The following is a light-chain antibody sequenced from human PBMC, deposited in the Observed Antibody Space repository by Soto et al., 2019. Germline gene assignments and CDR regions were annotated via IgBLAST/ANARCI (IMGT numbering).Light chain of an antibody. J-gene: IGKJ5*01. CDR3: QQRSNWPFT. Sequence: EIVMTQSPSTLSVSPGARATLSCRASQSVGSNYLAWYQQKPGQAPRLLIYDASNRATGIPARFSGSGSGTDFTLTISSLEPEDFAVYYCQQRSNWPFTFGQGTRLEIK. V-gene: IGKV3D-20*02. CDR1: QSVGSNY. CDR2: DAS.